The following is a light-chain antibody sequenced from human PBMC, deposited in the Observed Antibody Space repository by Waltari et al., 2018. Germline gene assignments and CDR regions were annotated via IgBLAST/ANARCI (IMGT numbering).Light chain of an antibody. V-gene: IGKV1-33*01. CDR1: QDIKNC. CDR3: QQCENLPLA. Sequence: DIQMTQSPSSLSASLGDRVTITCQASQDIKNCLNWYQQTPGKALKLLIYDASSLQTGVPSRFSGSGFGTDFTFTISSRQPEDFATYCCQQCENLPLAFGGGSKVGVK. J-gene: IGKJ4*01. CDR2: DAS.